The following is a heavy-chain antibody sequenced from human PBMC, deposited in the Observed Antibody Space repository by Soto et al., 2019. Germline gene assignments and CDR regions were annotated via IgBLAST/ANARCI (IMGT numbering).Heavy chain of an antibody. V-gene: IGHV1-69*12. Sequence: QVQLVKSGGEVKKPGSSVTVSCKASGGTFSNYTISWVLQAPGQGLKWMGGIIPIFGTVNYAQKFQGRVTITADESTNTAYMELSSLRSEDTAVYYCARGNHRWLQLWYFDLWGRGTLVTVSS. D-gene: IGHD5-12*01. CDR1: GGTFSNYT. CDR2: IIPIFGTV. J-gene: IGHJ2*01. CDR3: ARGNHRWLQLWYFDL.